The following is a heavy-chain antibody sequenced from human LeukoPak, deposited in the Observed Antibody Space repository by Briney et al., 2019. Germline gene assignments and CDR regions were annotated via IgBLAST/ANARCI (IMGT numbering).Heavy chain of an antibody. V-gene: IGHV4-34*01. CDR1: GESFSRYY. CDR3: ARGFDY. Sequence: SETLSLTCVVYGESFSRYYWSWIRQPPGKGLEWIGEINHSGSTNYNPSLKSRVTISVDTSKNQFSLKLSSVTAADTAVYYCARGFDYWGQGILVTVSS. J-gene: IGHJ4*02. CDR2: INHSGST.